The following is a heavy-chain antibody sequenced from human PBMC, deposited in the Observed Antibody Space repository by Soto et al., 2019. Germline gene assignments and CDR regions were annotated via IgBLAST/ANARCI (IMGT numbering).Heavy chain of an antibody. V-gene: IGHV3-23*01. Sequence: PGGSLSLSCTASGFTFSNYAMSWVRQAPGKGLEWVSDISSSSSTTYYAESVKGRFTISRDNAKNTLYLQMNNLRDEDTTIYYADSVKGRFTISRDNAKNSLYLQMNSLRDEDTAVYYCARRIGVEPRYDFWSGYYWSGYYYYYGMDVWGQGTTVTVSS. D-gene: IGHD3-10*01. J-gene: IGHJ6*02. CDR2: ISSSSSTT. CDR3: DSVKGRFTISRDNAKNSLYLQMNSLRDEDTAVYYCARRIGVEPRYDFWSGYYWSGYYYYYGMDV. CDR1: GFTFSNYA.